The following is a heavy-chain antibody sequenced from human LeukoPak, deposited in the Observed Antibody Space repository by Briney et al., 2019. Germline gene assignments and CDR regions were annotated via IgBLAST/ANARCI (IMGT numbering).Heavy chain of an antibody. CDR1: GYTFTSYY. D-gene: IGHD3-9*01. Sequence: ASVKVSCKASGYTFTSYYMHWVRQAPGQGLEWMGIINPSGGSTSYAQKFQGRVTMTRDTSTSTVYMELSSLRSEDTAVYYCARETPPRAFDWFLGWFDPWGQGTLVTVSS. V-gene: IGHV1-46*01. J-gene: IGHJ5*02. CDR3: ARETPPRAFDWFLGWFDP. CDR2: INPSGGST.